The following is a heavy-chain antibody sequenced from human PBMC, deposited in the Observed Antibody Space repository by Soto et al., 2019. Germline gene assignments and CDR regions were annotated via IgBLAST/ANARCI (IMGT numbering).Heavy chain of an antibody. V-gene: IGHV1-2*02. J-gene: IGHJ5*01. CDR3: ARASAAATSWFDY. D-gene: IGHD6-25*01. CDR2: FNPKTGGA. Sequence: QVQLVQSAAEVERPGASVKVSCQISGYSFPAFYIHWVRQAPGQGLEWVGWFNPKTGGANSAQKFQGRVTMTRATSISTGYMDLSGLTSDDTAVYYCARASAAATSWFDYWGQGTLVTVSS. CDR1: GYSFPAFY.